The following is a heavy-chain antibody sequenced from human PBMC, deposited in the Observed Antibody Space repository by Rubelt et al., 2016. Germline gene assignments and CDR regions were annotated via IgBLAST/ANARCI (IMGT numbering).Heavy chain of an antibody. J-gene: IGHJ4*02. CDR3: ARDPLPVRGVIMTPTH. CDR2: ISAYNGDT. Sequence: QVQLVQSGAEMRKPGASVKVSCQTSGYSFITYAVNWVRQAPGQGLAWMGWISAYNGDTKYAQKPQGRVTMTTDTSTSTAYMELRSLRSDDTAVYYCARDPLPVRGVIMTPTHWGQGTLVTVSS. V-gene: IGHV1-18*01. D-gene: IGHD3-10*01. CDR1: GYSFITYA.